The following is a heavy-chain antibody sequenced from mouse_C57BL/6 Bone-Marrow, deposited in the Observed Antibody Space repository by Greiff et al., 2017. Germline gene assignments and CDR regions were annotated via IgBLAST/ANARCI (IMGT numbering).Heavy chain of an antibody. Sequence: QVQLKESGPELVKPGASVKISCKASGYAFSSSWMNWVKQRPGKGLEWIGRIYPGDGDTNYNGKFKGKATLTADKSSSTAYMQLSSLTSEDSAVYFCARGITTVVATDFDYWGQGTTLTVSS. D-gene: IGHD1-1*01. V-gene: IGHV1-82*01. CDR3: ARGITTVVATDFDY. CDR1: GYAFSSSW. J-gene: IGHJ2*01. CDR2: IYPGDGDT.